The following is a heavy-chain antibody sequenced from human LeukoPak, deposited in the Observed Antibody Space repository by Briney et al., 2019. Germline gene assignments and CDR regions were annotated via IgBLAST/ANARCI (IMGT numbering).Heavy chain of an antibody. Sequence: GGSLRLSCAASGFTFSDYGMHWVRQAPGKGLELVAVISYDGSNKYSADSVKGRFTISRDNSKNTLYLQMNSLRAEDTAVYYCAKDEDYGDYVLSYWGQGTLVTVSS. J-gene: IGHJ4*02. CDR2: ISYDGSNK. CDR1: GFTFSDYG. V-gene: IGHV3-30*18. D-gene: IGHD4-17*01. CDR3: AKDEDYGDYVLSY.